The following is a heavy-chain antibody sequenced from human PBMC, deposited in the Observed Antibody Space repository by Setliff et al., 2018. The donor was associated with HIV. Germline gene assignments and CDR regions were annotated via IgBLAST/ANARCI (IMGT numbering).Heavy chain of an antibody. Sequence: GASVKVSCKASGYSFARYGLSWVRHAPGQGLEWMGWISGFNGNTKYAQSFQDRVAMTTETATSTAYMEMRSLRSDDTAVYFCARVPYRSAWFSGGHDAFDIWSQGTMVTV. V-gene: IGHV1-18*01. CDR1: GYSFARYG. J-gene: IGHJ3*02. CDR3: ARVPYRSAWFSGGHDAFDI. CDR2: ISGFNGNT. D-gene: IGHD6-19*01.